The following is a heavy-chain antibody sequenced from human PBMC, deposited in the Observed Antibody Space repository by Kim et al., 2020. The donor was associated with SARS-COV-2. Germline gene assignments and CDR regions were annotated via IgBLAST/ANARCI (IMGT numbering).Heavy chain of an antibody. CDR2: ISWNSGSI. CDR3: AKDIVWVVDNGGGMDV. Sequence: GGSLRLSCAASGFTFGDYAMHWVRQAPGKGLEWVSGISWNSGSIGYADSVKGRFTISRDNAKNSLYLQMNSLRAEDTALYYCAKDIVWVVDNGGGMDVWGQGTTVTVSS. V-gene: IGHV3-9*01. D-gene: IGHD2-21*01. J-gene: IGHJ6*02. CDR1: GFTFGDYA.